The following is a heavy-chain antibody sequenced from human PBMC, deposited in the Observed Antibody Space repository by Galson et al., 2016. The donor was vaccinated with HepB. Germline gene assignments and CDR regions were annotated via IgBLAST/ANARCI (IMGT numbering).Heavy chain of an antibody. CDR3: ARTEWTSYYYSMDV. V-gene: IGHV2-5*02. Sequence: PALVKPTQTLTLTCAFSGSSLKTGGVAVAWVRQPPGKALEWLALIFWDGDKRYRPSLSSRLTITKDTSKNQVVLTMTNVDPVDTATYYCARTEWTSYYYSMDVWGEGTTVTVSS. CDR2: IFWDGDK. D-gene: IGHD2-8*02. CDR1: GSSLKTGGVA. J-gene: IGHJ6*02.